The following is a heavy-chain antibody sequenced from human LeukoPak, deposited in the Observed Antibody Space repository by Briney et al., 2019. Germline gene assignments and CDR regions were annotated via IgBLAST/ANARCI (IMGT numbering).Heavy chain of an antibody. CDR1: GFVFSSYW. D-gene: IGHD5-18*01. J-gene: IGHJ4*02. CDR2: IKEDGSEK. Sequence: GGSLRLSCTASGFVFSSYWMTWVRQAPGKGLEWLANIKEDGSEKKYVDSVKGRFTISRDNAKNSLYLQINSLRVEDTAVYYCAGESRGYSYGPSDYFDYWGQGTLVTVSS. CDR3: AGESRGYSYGPSDYFDY. V-gene: IGHV3-7*01.